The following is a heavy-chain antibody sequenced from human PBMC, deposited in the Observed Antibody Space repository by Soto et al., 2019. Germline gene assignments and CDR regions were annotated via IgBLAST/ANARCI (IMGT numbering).Heavy chain of an antibody. CDR3: ARDLRDVEYSSPPQYYYYYGMDV. D-gene: IGHD6-6*01. CDR1: GGTFSSYA. V-gene: IGHV1-69*13. Sequence: GASVKVSCKASGGTFSSYAISWVRQAPGQGLEWMGGIIPIFGTANYAQKFQGRVTITADESTSTAYMELSSLRSEDTAVYYCARDLRDVEYSSPPQYYYYYGMDVWAQGTTVTVSS. CDR2: IIPIFGTA. J-gene: IGHJ6*02.